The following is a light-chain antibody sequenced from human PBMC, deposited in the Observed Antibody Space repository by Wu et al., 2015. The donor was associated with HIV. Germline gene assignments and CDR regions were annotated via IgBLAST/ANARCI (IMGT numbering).Light chain of an antibody. V-gene: IGKV1-5*03. CDR1: LSITDW. Sequence: PLTQSPSTLSASVGDTVTITCRASLSITDWLAWYQQKPGKAPKLLIYMASTLESGVPSRFSGSGSGTDFTLTISSLQPEDFATYYCQQSYSTLPITFGQGTRLEIK. J-gene: IGKJ5*01. CDR2: MAS. CDR3: QQSYSTLPIT.